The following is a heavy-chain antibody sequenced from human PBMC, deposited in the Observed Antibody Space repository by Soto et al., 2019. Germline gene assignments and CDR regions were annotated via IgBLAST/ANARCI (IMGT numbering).Heavy chain of an antibody. D-gene: IGHD3-10*01. CDR1: GFTFTSSA. J-gene: IGHJ4*02. CDR2: IVVGSGNT. Sequence: QMQLVQSGPEVKKPGTSVKVSCKASGFTFTSSAMQWVRPARGQRLEWIGWIVVGSGNTNYAQKFQERVTITRDISTSATYMELSSLRSEATAVYYCAAYQLWFGESDLDYWGQGTMVTVSS. V-gene: IGHV1-58*02. CDR3: AAYQLWFGESDLDY.